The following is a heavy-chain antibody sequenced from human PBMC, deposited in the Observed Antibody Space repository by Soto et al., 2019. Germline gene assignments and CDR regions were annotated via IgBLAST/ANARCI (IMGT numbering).Heavy chain of an antibody. CDR3: ARTLPITMIVVAVAFDI. J-gene: IGHJ3*02. CDR1: GGSLSSGGYY. CDR2: IYYSGST. D-gene: IGHD3-22*01. V-gene: IGHV4-31*03. Sequence: PSETLSLTCTVSGGSLSSGGYYWSWIRQHPGKGLEWIGYIYYSGSTYYNPSLKSRVTISVDTSKNQFSLKLSSVTAADTAVYYCARTLPITMIVVAVAFDIWGQGTMVTVSS.